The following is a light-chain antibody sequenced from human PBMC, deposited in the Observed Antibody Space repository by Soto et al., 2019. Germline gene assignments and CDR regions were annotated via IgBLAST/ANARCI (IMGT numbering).Light chain of an antibody. CDR2: LGS. J-gene: IGKJ1*01. Sequence: EIVMTQSPLSLTVTPGEPASISCKSTQSLLHSNGNTFLDWYMQKPGQSPHLLIYLGSRRAPGAPDRVSGSGSGTDFTLRISTVEADDAGIYYCMQALQTPRTFGQGTKLEI. V-gene: IGKV2-28*01. CDR1: QSLLHSNGNTF. CDR3: MQALQTPRT.